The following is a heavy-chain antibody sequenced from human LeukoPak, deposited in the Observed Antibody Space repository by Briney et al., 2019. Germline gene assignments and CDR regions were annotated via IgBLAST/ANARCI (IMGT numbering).Heavy chain of an antibody. CDR3: AAGTPNIVAHDAFDI. V-gene: IGHV1-58*02. CDR1: GFTFSSSA. Sequence: SVKVSCKASGFTFSSSAMQWVRQARGQRLEWIGWIVVGSGNTNYAQKFQERVTITRDMSTSTAYMELSSLRSEDTAVYYCAAGTPNIVAHDAFDIWGQGTMVTVSS. CDR2: IVVGSGNT. J-gene: IGHJ3*02. D-gene: IGHD5-12*01.